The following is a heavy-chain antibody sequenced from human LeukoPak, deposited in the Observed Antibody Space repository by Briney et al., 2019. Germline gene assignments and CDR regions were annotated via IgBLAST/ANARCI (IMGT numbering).Heavy chain of an antibody. J-gene: IGHJ5*02. V-gene: IGHV4-59*08. CDR2: IYYTGTT. D-gene: IGHD6-19*01. CDR3: AKESGGWPVS. Sequence: SETLSLSCDVSGIPIDVGYWSWFRQPPGKGLQWIGQIYYTGTTNYNPSLTSRDTISIQVMKHTLPLTMTSVTAADTAVYFCAKESGGWPVSWGQGTLVTVSS. CDR1: GIPIDVGY.